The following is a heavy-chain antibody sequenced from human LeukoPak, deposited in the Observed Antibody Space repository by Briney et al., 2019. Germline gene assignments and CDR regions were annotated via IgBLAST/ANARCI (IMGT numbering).Heavy chain of an antibody. CDR2: ISGNSYYI. V-gene: IGHV3-21*01. Sequence: PGGSLRLSCVASGFRFSGYYLNWVRQAPGKGLEWVASISGNSYYIHYADSVKGRFTISRDNAQNSLYLQMNSLRAEDTAVYYCAREAHYWGQGTLVTVSS. J-gene: IGHJ4*02. CDR3: AREAHY. CDR1: GFRFSGYY.